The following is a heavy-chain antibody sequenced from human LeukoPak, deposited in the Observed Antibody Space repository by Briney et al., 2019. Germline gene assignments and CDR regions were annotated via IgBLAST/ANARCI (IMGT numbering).Heavy chain of an antibody. CDR2: IYYSGST. D-gene: IGHD1-26*01. V-gene: IGHV4-59*11. CDR3: ARYIVSYPHDAFDI. CDR1: GFTFSDPY. Sequence: PGGSLRLSCEASGFTFSDPYMSWIRQPPGKGLEWIGYIYYSGSTSYNPSLKSRVTISVDTSKKQFSLKLSSVTAADTAFYYCARYIVSYPHDAFDIWGQGTMVTVSS. J-gene: IGHJ3*02.